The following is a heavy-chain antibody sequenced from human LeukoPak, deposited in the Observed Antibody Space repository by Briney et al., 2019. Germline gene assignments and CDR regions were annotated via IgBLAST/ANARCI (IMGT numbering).Heavy chain of an antibody. D-gene: IGHD2-15*01. CDR3: ARDQGCSGGSCYQGYFDY. CDR1: GYTFTGYY. V-gene: IGHV1-2*02. J-gene: IGHJ4*02. CDR2: INPNSGGT. Sequence: ASVKVSCKASGYTFTGYYMNWVRQAPGQGLEWMGWINPNSGGTNYAQKFQGRVTMTRDTSISTAYMELSRLRSDDTAVYYCARDQGCSGGSCYQGYFDYWGQGTLVTVSS.